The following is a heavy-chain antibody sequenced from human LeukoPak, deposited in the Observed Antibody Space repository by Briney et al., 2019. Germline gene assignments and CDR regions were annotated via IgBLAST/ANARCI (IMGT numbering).Heavy chain of an antibody. J-gene: IGHJ4*02. D-gene: IGHD5-12*01. V-gene: IGHV3-23*01. CDR1: GFTFSSYG. CDR3: AKDFGYSGYDWKDYFDY. Sequence: GGSLRLSCAASGFTFSSYGMSWVRQAPGKGLEWVSGISGSGYSTDYADSVKGRFTISRDNSKNTLYLQMNSLRAEDTAVYYCAKDFGYSGYDWKDYFDYWGQGTLVTVSS. CDR2: ISGSGYST.